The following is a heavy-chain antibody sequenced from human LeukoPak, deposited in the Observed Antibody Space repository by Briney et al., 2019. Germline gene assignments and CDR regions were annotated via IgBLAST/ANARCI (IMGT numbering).Heavy chain of an antibody. D-gene: IGHD5-18*01. CDR2: IRSKTNSYAT. J-gene: IGHJ4*02. Sequence: GGSLRLSCAASGFTFSGSVMHWVRQASGKGLEWVGRIRSKTNSYATAYAASVNGRFTISRDDSKNTAYLQMNSLKTEDTAVYYCARGGYGYSYGYPEYWGQGTLVTVSS. CDR1: GFTFSGSV. V-gene: IGHV3-73*01. CDR3: ARGGYGYSYGYPEY.